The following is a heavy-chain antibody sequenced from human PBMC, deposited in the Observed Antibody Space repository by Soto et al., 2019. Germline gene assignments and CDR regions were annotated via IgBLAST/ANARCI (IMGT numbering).Heavy chain of an antibody. J-gene: IGHJ6*02. CDR1: GYTFTTYG. CDR2: SSGYNGHT. D-gene: IGHD3-16*01. CDR3: AREGEMPYYYYGLDV. V-gene: IGHV1-18*01. Sequence: QVQLVQSGAEVRKPGASVKFSCKASGYTFTTYGISWVRQAPGQGLEGMGGSSGYNGHTKYAQKFQGRDTMTTDISTSTVYMDLRSLRSDDTAVYYCAREGEMPYYYYGLDVWGQGTTVTVSS.